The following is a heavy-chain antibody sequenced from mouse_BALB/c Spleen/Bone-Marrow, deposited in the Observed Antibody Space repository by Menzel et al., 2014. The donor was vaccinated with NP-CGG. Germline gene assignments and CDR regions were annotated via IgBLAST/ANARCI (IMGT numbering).Heavy chain of an antibody. CDR2: INPSTGYT. Sequence: VQLQQSGAELAKPGASVKMSCKASGYTFTSYWMHRVKQRPGQGLEWIGYINPSTGYTEYNQKFKDKATLTADKSSSTAYMQLSSLTSEDSAVYYCVYGNYYLAYWGQGTLVTVSA. J-gene: IGHJ3*01. D-gene: IGHD2-1*01. CDR3: VYGNYYLAY. CDR1: GYTFTSYW. V-gene: IGHV1-7*01.